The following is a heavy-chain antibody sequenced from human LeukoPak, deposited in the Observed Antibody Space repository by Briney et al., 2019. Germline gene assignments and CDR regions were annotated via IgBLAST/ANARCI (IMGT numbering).Heavy chain of an antibody. D-gene: IGHD2-8*01. CDR2: ITTKTDGGAT. J-gene: IGHJ4*02. CDR1: GFTFTNAW. V-gene: IGHV3-15*01. CDR3: TTDGRRDCTTGACQFDY. Sequence: GGSLRLSCAASGFTFTNAWMSWVRQAPGKGLEWVGRITTKTDGGATDYAAPVKGRFTVSRDDSKNTLYLQMNSLKTEDTAVYYCTTDGRRDCTTGACQFDYWGQGTLVTVSS.